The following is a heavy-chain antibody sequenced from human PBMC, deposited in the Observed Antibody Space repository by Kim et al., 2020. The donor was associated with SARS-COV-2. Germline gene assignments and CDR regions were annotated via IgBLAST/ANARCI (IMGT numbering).Heavy chain of an antibody. CDR2: IKNDGSSA. CDR1: GFTFSSYW. V-gene: IGHV3-74*01. Sequence: GGSLRLSCAASGFTFSSYWMHWVRQAPGKGLVWVSRIKNDGSSANYADSVKGRFTISRDNAKNTLYLQMNSLRDEDTAVYYCARDSFPGDWGQGTLVTVSS. J-gene: IGHJ4*02. CDR3: ARDSFPGD. D-gene: IGHD2-8*02.